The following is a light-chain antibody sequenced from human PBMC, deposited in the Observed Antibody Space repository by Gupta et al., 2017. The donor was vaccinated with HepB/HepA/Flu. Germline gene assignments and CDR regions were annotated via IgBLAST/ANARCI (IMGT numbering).Light chain of an antibody. CDR1: SSDVEIYNF. J-gene: IGLJ2*01. CDR3: CSYAGRRILVV. Sequence: QSALTQPASVSGSPGQSITISCTETSSDVEIYNFVSWYQQHPGKAPRLMIFEVSKRPSGVSNRFSGSKSGNTASLTISGLQAEDEADYYCCSYAGRRILVVFGGGTKLTVL. CDR2: EVS. V-gene: IGLV2-23*02.